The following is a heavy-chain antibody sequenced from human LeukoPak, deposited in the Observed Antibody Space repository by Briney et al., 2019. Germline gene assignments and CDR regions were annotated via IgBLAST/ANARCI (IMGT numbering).Heavy chain of an antibody. V-gene: IGHV4-39*01. CDR2: IYYSGST. Sequence: PSETLSLTCTVSGGSISSSSYHWGWIRQPPGKGLEWIGSIYYSGSTYYNPSLKSRVTISVDTSKNQFSLKLSSVTAADTAVYYCARGGIAVAGTVAFDIWGQGTMVTVSS. CDR3: ARGGIAVAGTVAFDI. CDR1: GGSISSSSYH. J-gene: IGHJ3*02. D-gene: IGHD6-19*01.